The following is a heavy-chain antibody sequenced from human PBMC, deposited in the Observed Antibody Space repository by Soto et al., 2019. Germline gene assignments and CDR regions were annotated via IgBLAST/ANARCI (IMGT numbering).Heavy chain of an antibody. J-gene: IGHJ4*02. CDR1: GASISSYY. D-gene: IGHD4-17*01. CDR3: ARDRYVDYVFDY. CDR2: ICYSGST. Sequence: SETLSLTCSFSGASISSYYWSWIRQPPGKGLQWIGYICYSGSTNYNPSLKSRVTISVDMSKNQFSLKLSSVTAADTAVYYCARDRYVDYVFDYWGQGTLVTVSS. V-gene: IGHV4-59*01.